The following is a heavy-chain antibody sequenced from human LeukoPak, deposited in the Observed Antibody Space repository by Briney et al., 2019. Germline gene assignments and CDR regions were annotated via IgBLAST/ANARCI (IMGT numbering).Heavy chain of an antibody. D-gene: IGHD2-8*01. CDR1: GGTFSDYA. V-gene: IGHV1-69*10. Sequence: ASVKVSCKASGGTFSDYALNWVRQAPGQGLEWMGVFIPVLGTANSTQDFQDRVSITADISTHTVYMELSSLKSEDTAVYFCAGIPVFGVVLHQEAVWGKGTTVTVSS. CDR2: FIPVLGTA. J-gene: IGHJ6*04. CDR3: AGIPVFGVVLHQEAV.